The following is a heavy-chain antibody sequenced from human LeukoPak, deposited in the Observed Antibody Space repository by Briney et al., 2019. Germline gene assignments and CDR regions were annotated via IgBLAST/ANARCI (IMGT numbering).Heavy chain of an antibody. Sequence: GGSLRLSCAASGFTFSSYWMSWVRQAPGKGLEWVANIKQDGSEKYYVDSVKGRFTISRDNAKNSLYLQMNSLRAEDTAVYYCARVADSSSWYGYYYYGMDVWGQGTTVTVSS. CDR2: IKQDGSEK. CDR1: GFTFSSYW. CDR3: ARVADSSSWYGYYYYGMDV. J-gene: IGHJ6*02. V-gene: IGHV3-7*01. D-gene: IGHD6-13*01.